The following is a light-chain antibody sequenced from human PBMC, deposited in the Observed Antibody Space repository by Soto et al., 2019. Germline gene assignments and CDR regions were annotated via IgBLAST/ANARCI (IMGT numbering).Light chain of an antibody. Sequence: DIVMTQSPDSLAVSLGERATINCKSSRSVLYSSNNKNYLAWYQQKPGQPPKLLIYWASTRESGVPDRFSGSGSGTDFTLTIISLQAEDVAVYYCHQYYSTPFTFGPGTKVDIK. CDR2: WAS. CDR3: HQYYSTPFT. CDR1: RSVLYSSNNKNY. V-gene: IGKV4-1*01. J-gene: IGKJ3*01.